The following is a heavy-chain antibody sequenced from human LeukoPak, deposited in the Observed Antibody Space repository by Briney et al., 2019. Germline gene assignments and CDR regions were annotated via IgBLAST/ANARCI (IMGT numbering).Heavy chain of an antibody. Sequence: ASVKVSYKASGYTFTGYYMHWVRQAPGQGLEWMGRINPNSGGTNYAQKFQGRVTMTRDTSISTAYMELSRLRSDDTAVYYCARDVGTVTTFDYWGQGTLVTVSS. CDR1: GYTFTGYY. CDR2: INPNSGGT. D-gene: IGHD4-11*01. V-gene: IGHV1-2*06. J-gene: IGHJ4*02. CDR3: ARDVGTVTTFDY.